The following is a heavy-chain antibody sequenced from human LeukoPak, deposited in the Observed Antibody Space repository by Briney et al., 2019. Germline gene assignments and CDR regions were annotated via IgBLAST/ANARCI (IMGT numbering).Heavy chain of an antibody. V-gene: IGHV1-24*01. CDR2: FDPEDGET. CDR3: ATSGREAVAGTIDY. D-gene: IGHD2-15*01. CDR1: GYTLTELS. Sequence: ASVKVSCKVSGYTLTELSMHWVRQAPGKGLEWMGGFDPEDGETIYAQKFQGRVTMTEDTSTDTAYMELSSLRSEDTAVYYCATSGREAVAGTIDYWGQGTLVTVSS. J-gene: IGHJ4*02.